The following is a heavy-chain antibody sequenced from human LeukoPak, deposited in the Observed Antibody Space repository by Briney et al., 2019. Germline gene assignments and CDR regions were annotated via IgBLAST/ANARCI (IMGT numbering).Heavy chain of an antibody. Sequence: PSETLSLTCSVSGGSINTYYWSRIRQPPGKGLEWIGYIYYSGSSNYNPSLKSRVTISVDTSKNQFSLRLNSVTAADTAVYYCARAGAGGGDFDYWGQGTLVTVSS. CDR2: IYYSGSS. J-gene: IGHJ4*02. D-gene: IGHD2-21*01. V-gene: IGHV4-59*01. CDR3: ARAGAGGGDFDY. CDR1: GGSINTYY.